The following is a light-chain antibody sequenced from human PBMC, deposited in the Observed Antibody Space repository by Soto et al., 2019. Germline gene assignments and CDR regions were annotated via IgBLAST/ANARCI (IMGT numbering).Light chain of an antibody. CDR2: KTS. J-gene: IGKJ1*01. CDR3: QYYNNYCWT. CDR1: QSISSW. V-gene: IGKV1-5*03. Sequence: DIQLTQSPSTLSASVGDRVTITCRASQSISSWLAWYQQKPGKAPKFLIYKTSNLESGVPSRFSGSGSGTDFTLTITSLQPDDFSTYYCQYYNNYCWTFGQGTKVEIK.